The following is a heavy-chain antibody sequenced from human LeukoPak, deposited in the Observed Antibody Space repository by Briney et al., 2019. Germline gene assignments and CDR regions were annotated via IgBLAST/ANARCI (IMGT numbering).Heavy chain of an antibody. Sequence: ASVKVSCKASGGTFSSYAISWVRQAPGQGLEWMGGIIPIFGTANYAQKFQGRVTITTDESTSTAYMELSSLRSEDTAVYYCARDEVVSPDAFDIWGQGTMVTVSS. D-gene: IGHD3-22*01. CDR3: ARDEVVSPDAFDI. J-gene: IGHJ3*02. V-gene: IGHV1-69*05. CDR2: IIPIFGTA. CDR1: GGTFSSYA.